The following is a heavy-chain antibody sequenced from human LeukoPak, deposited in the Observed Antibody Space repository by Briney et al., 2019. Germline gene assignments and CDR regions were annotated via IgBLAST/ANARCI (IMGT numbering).Heavy chain of an antibody. D-gene: IGHD3-16*01. CDR2: ISYLSSHV. Sequence: GRSLRLSCSASGFTFSDYDMNWVRQAPGKGLGWVSSISYLSSHVYYGDSVKGRFSISRDNAKNSLYLQMNSLGAEGTAIYYCGRAFPPLRTSSAGDLWGQGILVTVSS. J-gene: IGHJ4*02. CDR3: GRAFPPLRTSSAGDL. V-gene: IGHV3-21*01. CDR1: GFTFSDYD.